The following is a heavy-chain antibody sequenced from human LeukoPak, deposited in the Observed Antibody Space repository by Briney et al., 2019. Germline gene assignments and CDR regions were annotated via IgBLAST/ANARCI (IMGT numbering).Heavy chain of an antibody. D-gene: IGHD3-22*01. CDR2: ISYAGSNI. CDR3: AKDAYDYDSRCPDY. J-gene: IGHJ4*02. CDR1: GFTFSSFG. V-gene: IGHV3-30*18. Sequence: GGSLRLSCAASGFTFSSFGMHWVRQAPGKGLEWVAVISYAGSNIFYADSVKGRFTISRDNSKKTVYLQMTSLRAEDTAAYYCAKDAYDYDSRCPDYWGQGTLVTVSS.